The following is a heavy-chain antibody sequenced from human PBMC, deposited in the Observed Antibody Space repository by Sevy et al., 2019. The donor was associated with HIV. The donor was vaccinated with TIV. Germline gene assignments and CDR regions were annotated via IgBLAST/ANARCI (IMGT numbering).Heavy chain of an antibody. D-gene: IGHD2-2*01. CDR3: ATDGRSTGFFDY. Sequence: ASVKVSCKVSGYTLTELSMYWVRQAPGKGLEWMGGFDPEDGETIYAQKFQGRVTLTEDTSIDTAYMELSSLRSEDTAVYYCATDGRSTGFFDYWGQGTLVTVSS. CDR1: GYTLTELS. CDR2: FDPEDGET. V-gene: IGHV1-24*01. J-gene: IGHJ4*02.